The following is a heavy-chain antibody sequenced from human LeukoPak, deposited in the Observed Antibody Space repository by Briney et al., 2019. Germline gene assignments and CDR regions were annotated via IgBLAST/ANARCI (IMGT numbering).Heavy chain of an antibody. J-gene: IGHJ4*02. D-gene: IGHD6-13*01. Sequence: ASVKVSFKASGYTFSSNGINWVRQATGQGLEWMGWMNPNSGNTGYAQKFQGRVTMNRNTSISTAYMELSRLRSEDTAMYSCARAGLRAAADTAPNYWGQGTLVTVSS. CDR3: ARAGLRAAADTAPNY. V-gene: IGHV1-8*01. CDR1: GYTFSSNG. CDR2: MNPNSGNT.